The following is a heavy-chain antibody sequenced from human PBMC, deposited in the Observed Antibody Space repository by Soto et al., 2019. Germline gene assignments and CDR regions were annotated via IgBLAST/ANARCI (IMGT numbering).Heavy chain of an antibody. CDR2: ISSGSSDT. J-gene: IGHJ4*02. Sequence: EVQLVESGGGLVKPGESLRLSCEASGFTFSRVSMNCVRQVPGKGMEWVASISSGSSDTWYADSVKGRFIISRDNAQNSLFLQMNNLRPEATAMYYCARVAYWGPGNQVTVSS. CDR3: ARVAY. V-gene: IGHV3-21*02. CDR1: GFTFSRVS.